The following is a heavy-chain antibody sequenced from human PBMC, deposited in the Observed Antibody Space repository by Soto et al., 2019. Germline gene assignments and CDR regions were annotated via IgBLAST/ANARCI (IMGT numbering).Heavy chain of an antibody. J-gene: IGHJ6*02. D-gene: IGHD3-9*01. CDR1: GGTFSSYA. V-gene: IGHV1-69*13. CDR2: IIPIFGTA. Sequence: ASVKVSCKASGGTFSSYAISWVRQAPGQGLEWMGGIIPIFGTANYAQKFQGRVTITADESTSTAYMELSSLRSEDTAVYYCASNADRADWLLYNYYYYGMDVWGQGTTVTVSS. CDR3: ASNADRADWLLYNYYYYGMDV.